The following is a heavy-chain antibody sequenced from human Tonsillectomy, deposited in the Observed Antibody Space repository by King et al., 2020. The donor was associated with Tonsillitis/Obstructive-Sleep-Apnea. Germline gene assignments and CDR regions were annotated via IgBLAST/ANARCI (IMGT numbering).Heavy chain of an antibody. Sequence: VQLVESGGGLVKPGGSLRLSCAASGFTFSNAWMNWVRQAPGKGLEWVGRIKSKTDGGTTDYAAPVKGRFTISRDDSKNTLYLQMNSLKTEDTAVYYCTTGITYYYDSSGSRHFDYWGQGTLVTVSS. V-gene: IGHV3-15*07. CDR3: TTGITYYYDSSGSRHFDY. J-gene: IGHJ4*02. CDR2: IKSKTDGGTT. D-gene: IGHD3-22*01. CDR1: GFTFSNAW.